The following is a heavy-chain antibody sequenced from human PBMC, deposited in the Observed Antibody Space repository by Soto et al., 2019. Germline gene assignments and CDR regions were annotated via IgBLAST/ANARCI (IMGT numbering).Heavy chain of an antibody. CDR3: ARSPAYGDYANLDT. D-gene: IGHD4-17*01. V-gene: IGHV4-4*07. CDR2: IYTTRSP. J-gene: IGHJ5*02. Sequence: SLTCTDSGDSVSKYYWNWIRQPAGKGLEWIGRIYTTRSPNYNPSLKSRVTMSVDTSKNQFSLKLNLSSVTAADTAVYYCARSPAYGDYANLDTWGQGTLVTVSS. CDR1: GDSVSKYY.